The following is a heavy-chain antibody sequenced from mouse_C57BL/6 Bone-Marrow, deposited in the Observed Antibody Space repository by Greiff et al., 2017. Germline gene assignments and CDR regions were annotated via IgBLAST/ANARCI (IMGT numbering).Heavy chain of an antibody. CDR1: GYSFTSYY. CDR3: ASVYYWAMDY. CDR2: IYPGSGNT. V-gene: IGHV1-66*01. Sequence: VQLVESGPELVKPGASVKISCKASGYSFTSYYIHWVKQRPGQGLEWIGWIYPGSGNTKYNEKFKGKATLTADTSSSTAYMQLSSLTSEDSAVYYCASVYYWAMDYWGQGTSVTVSS. J-gene: IGHJ4*01.